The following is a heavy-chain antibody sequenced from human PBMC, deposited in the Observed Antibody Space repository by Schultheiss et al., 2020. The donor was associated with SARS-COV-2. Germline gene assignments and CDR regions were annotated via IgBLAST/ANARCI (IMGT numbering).Heavy chain of an antibody. Sequence: GGSLRLSCAASGFTFSSYWMSWVRQAPGKGLEWVANIKQDGSEKYYVDSVKGRFTISRDNSKNTLYLQMNSLRAEDTAVYYCAKGVIAVAGFYFDYWGQGTLVTVSS. D-gene: IGHD6-19*01. J-gene: IGHJ4*02. V-gene: IGHV3-7*03. CDR2: IKQDGSEK. CDR1: GFTFSSYW. CDR3: AKGVIAVAGFYFDY.